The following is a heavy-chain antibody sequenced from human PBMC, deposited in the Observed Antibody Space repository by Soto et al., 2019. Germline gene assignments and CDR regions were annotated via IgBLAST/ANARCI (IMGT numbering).Heavy chain of an antibody. CDR2: IYYSGGT. J-gene: IGHJ3*01. V-gene: IGHV4-31*03. CDR1: GGSISSGGYY. D-gene: IGHD4-17*01. Sequence: QVQLQESGPGLVKPSQTLSLTCTVSGGSISSGGYYWSWIRQHTGKGLEWLGHIYYSGGTYYNPSLERRVTISVDRSKSQFSLRLSSVTAADTAVYYGAGYGDYEGGDFWGQGTTVIVSS. CDR3: AGYGDYEGGDF.